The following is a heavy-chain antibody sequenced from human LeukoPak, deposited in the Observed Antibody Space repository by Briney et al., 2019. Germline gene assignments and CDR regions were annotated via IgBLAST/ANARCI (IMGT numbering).Heavy chain of an antibody. D-gene: IGHD3-16*01. CDR3: AREVLGWFDP. CDR1: GGSFSSGGYS. V-gene: IGHV4-30-2*01. CDR2: IYHSGST. J-gene: IGHJ5*02. Sequence: PSETLSLTCAVSGGSFSSGGYSWRWFRQPPGKGLEWIGYIYHSGSTYYNPSLKSRVTISVDRSKNQFSLKLSSVTAADTAVYYCAREVLGWFDPWGQGTLVTVSS.